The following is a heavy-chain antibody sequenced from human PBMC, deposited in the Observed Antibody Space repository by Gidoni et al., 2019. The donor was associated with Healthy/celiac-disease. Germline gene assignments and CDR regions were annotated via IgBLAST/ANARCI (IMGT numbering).Heavy chain of an antibody. J-gene: IGHJ4*02. CDR3: AREGLGAKGFDY. CDR1: GDPVNGYS. Sequence: QVQLVQSGAEDKKRGASMKVPCKASGDPVNGYSMHRVRQDPVQGLAWMGWINQNSGGKNYVQKFQGWVTMTRDTSISTAYMELSRLRSDDTAVYYCAREGLGAKGFDYWGQGTLVTVSS. V-gene: IGHV1-2*04. D-gene: IGHD1-26*01. CDR2: INQNSGGK.